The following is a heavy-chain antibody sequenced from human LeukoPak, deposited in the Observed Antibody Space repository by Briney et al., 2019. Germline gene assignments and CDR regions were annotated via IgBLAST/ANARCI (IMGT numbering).Heavy chain of an antibody. Sequence: ASVKVSCKASGYTFTSYYMHWVRQAPGQGLEWMGIINPSGGSTSYAQKFQGRVTMTRDMSTSTVYMELSSLRSEDTAVYYCARGWKYYDSSGYFNFDYWGQGTLVIVSS. CDR1: GYTFTSYY. V-gene: IGHV1-46*01. CDR3: ARGWKYYDSSGYFNFDY. CDR2: INPSGGST. D-gene: IGHD3-22*01. J-gene: IGHJ4*02.